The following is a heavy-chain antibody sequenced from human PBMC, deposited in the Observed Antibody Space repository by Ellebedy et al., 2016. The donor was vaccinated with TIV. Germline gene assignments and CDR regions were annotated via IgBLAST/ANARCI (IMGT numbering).Heavy chain of an antibody. CDR2: ISSSGSTI. CDR3: ARGLVIETAPFDY. J-gene: IGHJ4*02. Sequence: PGGSLRLSCAASGFTFSDYYMSWVRQAPGKGLEWVSYISSSGSTIYYADSVKGRFTISRDNAKNSLYLQMNSLRAEDTAVYYCARGLVIETAPFDYWGQGTLVTVSS. V-gene: IGHV3-11*01. CDR1: GFTFSDYY. D-gene: IGHD2-21*02.